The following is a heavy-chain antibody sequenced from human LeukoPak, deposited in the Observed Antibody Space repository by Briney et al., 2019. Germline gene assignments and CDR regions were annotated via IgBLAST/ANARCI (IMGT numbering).Heavy chain of an antibody. CDR1: VYTFTNYE. J-gene: IGHJ6*03. CDR3: ARTTLYDFWCGLPYYIYV. CDR2: MNPNSGNT. V-gene: IGHV1-8*01. D-gene: IGHD3-3*01. Sequence: ASVKVSCKASVYTFTNYELRLVRQATGQGLEWMGWMNPNSGNTGYAQKFQGRVSTTRNTSTSTVYMELSSLRSEDTAVYYCARTTLYDFWCGLPYYIYVCSKRTTVTVSS.